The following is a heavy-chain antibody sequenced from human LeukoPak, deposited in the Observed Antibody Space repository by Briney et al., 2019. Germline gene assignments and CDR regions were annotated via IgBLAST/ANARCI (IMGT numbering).Heavy chain of an antibody. J-gene: IGHJ4*02. CDR2: INPSGGST. CDR1: GYTFTSYY. D-gene: IGHD5-24*01. V-gene: IGHV1-46*01. CDR3: ARERGRRDGYNCIGY. Sequence: ASVKVSCKASGYTFTSYYMHWVRQAPGQGLEWMGIINPSGGSTSYAQKFQGRVTMTRDMSTSTVYMELSSLRSEDTAVYHCARERGRRDGYNCIGYWGQGTLVTVSS.